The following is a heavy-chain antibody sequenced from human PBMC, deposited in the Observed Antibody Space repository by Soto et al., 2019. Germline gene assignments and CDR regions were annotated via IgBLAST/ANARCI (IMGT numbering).Heavy chain of an antibody. J-gene: IGHJ4*02. V-gene: IGHV3-23*01. CDR3: AKRRGAGGHFDY. CDR2: VSIGGST. Sequence: GGSLRLSCAASGFTFSSYAMGRVRQGPGKGLEWVAVVSIGGSTHYADSVRCRFTISRDNSKNTLSLQMNSLTAEDTAVYFCAKRRGAGGHFDYWGQGALVTFSS. CDR1: GFTFSSYA. D-gene: IGHD2-15*01.